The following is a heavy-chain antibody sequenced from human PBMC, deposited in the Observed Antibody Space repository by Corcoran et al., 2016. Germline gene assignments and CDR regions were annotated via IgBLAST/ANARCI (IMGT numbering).Heavy chain of an antibody. CDR3: AKDYSFWGSYRLYYFDY. D-gene: IGHD3-16*02. V-gene: IGHV3-30*18. J-gene: IGHJ4*02. Sequence: QVQLVESGGGVVQPGRSLRLSCAASGFTFKTHGMHWVRHAPGKGLEWVVVISYDGSDKYYEDSVKGRFTIFRDNSKNTLYLHMDSLRVEDTAVYYCAKDYSFWGSYRLYYFDYWGQGTLVTVSS. CDR2: ISYDGSDK. CDR1: GFTFKTHG.